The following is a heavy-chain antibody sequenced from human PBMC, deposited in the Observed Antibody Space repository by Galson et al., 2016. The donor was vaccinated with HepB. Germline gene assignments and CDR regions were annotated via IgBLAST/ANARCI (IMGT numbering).Heavy chain of an antibody. J-gene: IGHJ4*02. Sequence: SLRLSCATSGFTVSTNSMSWVRQAPGRGLEWVSLIHSGGTTYYADSVKGRFTISRDNSKNTMYLHMNSMRTEDTAVYYCAKSLGVRRYYLDYWGQGTLVTVSS. D-gene: IGHD7-27*01. CDR2: IHSGGTT. V-gene: IGHV3-66*02. CDR3: AKSLGVRRYYLDY. CDR1: GFTVSTNS.